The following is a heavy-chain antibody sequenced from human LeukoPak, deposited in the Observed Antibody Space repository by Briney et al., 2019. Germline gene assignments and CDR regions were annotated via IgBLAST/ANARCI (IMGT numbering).Heavy chain of an antibody. J-gene: IGHJ4*02. CDR2: IRYDGSHK. CDR1: GFTFSSYG. Sequence: PGGSLRLSCAASGFTFSSYGIHWVRQAPGKGLEWVTFIRYDGSHKYYADSVKGRFTISRDSSKNSLYLQMNSLRAEDTAVYYCARGGIVVVTAIVDYWGQGTLVTVSS. D-gene: IGHD2-21*02. V-gene: IGHV3-30*02. CDR3: ARGGIVVVTAIVDY.